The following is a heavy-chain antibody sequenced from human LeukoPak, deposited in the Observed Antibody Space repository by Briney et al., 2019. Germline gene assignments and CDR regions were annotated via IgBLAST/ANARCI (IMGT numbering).Heavy chain of an antibody. CDR1: GFTFSSYA. CDR3: ARAVEGSSSGGMGLDY. J-gene: IGHJ4*02. V-gene: IGHV3-23*01. Sequence: PGGSLRLSCAASGFTFSSYAMSWVRQAPGRGLEWVSAISGGGGSTYYADSVKGRFTISRDYSKNKLYLQMNSLRAEDTAVYYCARAVEGSSSGGMGLDYWGQGALVTVSS. D-gene: IGHD6-6*01. CDR2: ISGGGGST.